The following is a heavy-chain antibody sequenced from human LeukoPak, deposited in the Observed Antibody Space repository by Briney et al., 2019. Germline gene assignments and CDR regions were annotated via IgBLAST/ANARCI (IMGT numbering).Heavy chain of an antibody. D-gene: IGHD2-2*01. J-gene: IGHJ4*02. Sequence: GGSLRLSCAASGFTFSDYYMSWIRQAPGKGLEWVSYISSSGSTIYYPDSVKGRFTISRDNAKNSLYLQMNSLRAEDTAVYYWARDRYRVMSDYWGQGTLVTVSS. V-gene: IGHV3-11*01. CDR3: ARDRYRVMSDY. CDR1: GFTFSDYY. CDR2: ISSSGSTI.